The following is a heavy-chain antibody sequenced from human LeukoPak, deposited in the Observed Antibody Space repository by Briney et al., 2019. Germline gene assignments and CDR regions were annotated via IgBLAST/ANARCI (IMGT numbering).Heavy chain of an antibody. D-gene: IGHD3-10*01. CDR3: AREGYYGSGSPPSLYFDY. Sequence: PGGSQRLSCAASGFTFSSYAMSWVRQAPGKGLEWVAVTSSDLNVKLYADSVKGRFTISRDNSRSTLYLQMNSLRPEDTAIYYCAREGYYGSGSPPSLYFDYWGQGTLVTVSS. CDR2: TSSDLNVK. CDR1: GFTFSSYA. J-gene: IGHJ4*02. V-gene: IGHV3-30*03.